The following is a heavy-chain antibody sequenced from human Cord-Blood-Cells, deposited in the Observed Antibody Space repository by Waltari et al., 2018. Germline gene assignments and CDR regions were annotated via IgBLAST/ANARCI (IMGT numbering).Heavy chain of an antibody. CDR3: ANTARGYSYGYPDY. J-gene: IGHJ4*02. Sequence: QVQLVESGGGVVQPGRSLRLSCAASGFTFSSYGMHWVRQAPGKGLEWVAVISYDGSNKYYAESVKGRFTISRDNSKNTLYLQMNSLRAEDTTVYYCANTARGYSYGYPDYWGQGTLVTVSS. CDR2: ISYDGSNK. CDR1: GFTFSSYG. V-gene: IGHV3-30*18. D-gene: IGHD5-18*01.